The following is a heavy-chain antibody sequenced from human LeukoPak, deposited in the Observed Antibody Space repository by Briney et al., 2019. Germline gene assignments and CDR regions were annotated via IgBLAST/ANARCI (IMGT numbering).Heavy chain of an antibody. CDR3: ARTYGGNSFWFDP. D-gene: IGHD4-23*01. J-gene: IGHJ5*02. CDR1: GFTFSRYA. Sequence: PGGSLRLACRVSGFTFSRYAMSCVRQAPGKGLEWVSTLSAVGVSAYYADSVKGRFTISRDNSKNTLYLQMNSLRVNDTALYYCARTYGGNSFWFDPWGQGTLVTVSS. CDR2: LSAVGVSA. V-gene: IGHV3-23*01.